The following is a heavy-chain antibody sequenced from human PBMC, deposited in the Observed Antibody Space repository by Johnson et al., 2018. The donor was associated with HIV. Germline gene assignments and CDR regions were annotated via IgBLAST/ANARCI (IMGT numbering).Heavy chain of an antibody. V-gene: IGHV3-23*04. J-gene: IGHJ3*02. CDR1: GFTFSSYA. D-gene: IGHD6-13*01. CDR3: WKDHWVVGSWRAFDI. Sequence: VQLVESGGGLVKPGGSLRLSCSASGFTFSSYAMSWVRQAPGKGLEWVSAISGSGGSTYYADSVKGRFTISRDNSKNTLYMQMNSLRAKDTADYYCWKDHWVVGSWRAFDIWGQGTMVTVSS. CDR2: ISGSGGST.